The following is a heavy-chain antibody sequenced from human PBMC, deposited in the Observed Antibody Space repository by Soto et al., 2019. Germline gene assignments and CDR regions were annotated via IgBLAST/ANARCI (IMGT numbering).Heavy chain of an antibody. CDR3: ARYCSSTSCYFDY. CDR2: ISGSGGST. J-gene: IGHJ4*02. Sequence: GGSLRLSCAASGFTFSSYAMSWVRQAPGKGLEWVSAISGSGGSTYYADSVKGRFTISRDNSKNTLYLQMNSLRAEDTAVYYCARYCSSTSCYFDYWGQGTLVTVSS. CDR1: GFTFSSYA. V-gene: IGHV3-23*01. D-gene: IGHD2-2*01.